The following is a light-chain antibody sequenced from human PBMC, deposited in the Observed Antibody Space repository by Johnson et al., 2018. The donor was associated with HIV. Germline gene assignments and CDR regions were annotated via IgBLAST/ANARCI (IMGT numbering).Light chain of an antibody. Sequence: HSVLTQPPSVSAAPGQKVTISCSVSSSNIGNNFVSWYQQLPGTAPKLLIYENNKRPSGIPARFSGSKSGTSATLGITGLQTGDEADYYCGTWDSSLSAGGKVFGTGTKVTVL. CDR1: SSNIGNNF. J-gene: IGLJ1*01. V-gene: IGLV1-51*02. CDR3: GTWDSSLSAGGKV. CDR2: ENN.